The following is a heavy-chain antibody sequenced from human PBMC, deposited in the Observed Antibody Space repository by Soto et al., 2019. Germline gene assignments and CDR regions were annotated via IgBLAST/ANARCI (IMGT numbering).Heavy chain of an antibody. CDR1: GYTFTRHY. V-gene: IGHV1-46*01. CDR3: ARVRLSDYSSDGFDL. CDR2: ITPGGTPT. D-gene: IGHD5-12*01. Sequence: ASVKVSCKAVGYTFTRHYIHWVRQAPGQGLEWMGGITPGGTPTTFAQKFQGRVTMTRDTSTRTVYMELISQRSEDTAVYYCARVRLSDYSSDGFDLWGQGTMVTVSS. J-gene: IGHJ3*01.